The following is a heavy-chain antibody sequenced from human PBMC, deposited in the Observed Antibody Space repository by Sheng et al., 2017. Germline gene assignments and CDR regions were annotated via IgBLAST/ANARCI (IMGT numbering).Heavy chain of an antibody. J-gene: IGHJ5*02. Sequence: QVQLVQSGAEVKKPGASVKVSCKASGYTFTGYYMHWVRQAPGQGLEWMGWINPNSGGTNYAQKFQGRVTMTRDTSISTAYMELSRLRSDDTAVYYCARDGGXDHTSXDWRTTDLPRLRGXLVPDP. CDR1: GYTFTGYY. CDR3: ARDGGXDHTSXDWRTTDLPRLRGXLVPDP. D-gene: IGHD3-9*01. CDR2: INPNSGGT. V-gene: IGHV1-2*02.